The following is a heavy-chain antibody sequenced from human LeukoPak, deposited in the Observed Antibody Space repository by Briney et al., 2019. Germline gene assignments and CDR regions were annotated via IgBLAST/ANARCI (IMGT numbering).Heavy chain of an antibody. J-gene: IGHJ4*02. CDR1: GGSFSSYY. Sequence: SETLSLTCAVYGGSFSSYYWGWIRQPPGKGLEWIGTIYYRGTTYYNPSLKSRVTVSVDTSKNQFSLRLNSVTAADTAVYYCARDFSGFCSGDCRPYYFDYWGQGTLVTVSS. CDR2: IYYRGTT. D-gene: IGHD2-15*01. V-gene: IGHV4-39*07. CDR3: ARDFSGFCSGDCRPYYFDY.